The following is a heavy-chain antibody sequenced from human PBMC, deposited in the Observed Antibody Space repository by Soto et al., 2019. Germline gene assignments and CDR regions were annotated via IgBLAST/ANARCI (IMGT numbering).Heavy chain of an antibody. Sequence: GPSVKVSCKASGGTFSSYVISWVRQAPGQGLEWMGGIIPIFGTANYAQKFQGRVTITADESTSTAYMELSSLRSEDTAVYYCARSNYYGSGSPQEQYYYYGMDVWGQGTTVTVSS. D-gene: IGHD3-10*01. CDR2: IIPIFGTA. CDR1: GGTFSSYV. CDR3: ARSNYYGSGSPQEQYYYYGMDV. V-gene: IGHV1-69*13. J-gene: IGHJ6*02.